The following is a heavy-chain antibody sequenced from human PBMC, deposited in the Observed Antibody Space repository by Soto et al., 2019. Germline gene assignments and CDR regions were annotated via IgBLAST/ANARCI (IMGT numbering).Heavy chain of an antibody. CDR3: AKAPRGGVIITTYSAHIDY. V-gene: IGHV1-46*01. CDR2: INPDGGST. J-gene: IGHJ4*02. CDR1: GYTFTNYY. Sequence: QVQLVQSGAEVKKPGASVMLSCKASGYTFTNYYMHWVRQAPGQGLEWMGIINPDGGSTRYAQKFQVRVTMTRDTSTSTFYMELSSLRSEDTAVYYCAKAPRGGVIITTYSAHIDYWGQGTLVTVSS. D-gene: IGHD3-3*01.